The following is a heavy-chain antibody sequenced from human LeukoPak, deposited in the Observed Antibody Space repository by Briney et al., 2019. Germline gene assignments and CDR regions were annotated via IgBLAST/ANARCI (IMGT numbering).Heavy chain of an antibody. CDR3: ARGSYYDSSGFDAFDI. CDR1: GGSISSYY. D-gene: IGHD3-22*01. V-gene: IGHV4-59*01. CDR2: IYYSGST. Sequence: PSETLSLTCTVSGGSISSYYWSWIRQPPGKGLEWIGYIYYSGSTNYNPSLKSRVTISVDTSKNQFSLELSSVTAADTAVYYCARGSYYDSSGFDAFDIWGQGTMVTVSS. J-gene: IGHJ3*02.